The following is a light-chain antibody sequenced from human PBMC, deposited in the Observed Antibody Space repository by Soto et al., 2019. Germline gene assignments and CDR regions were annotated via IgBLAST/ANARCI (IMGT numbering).Light chain of an antibody. CDR2: KAT. J-gene: IGKJ1*01. CDR1: QTIGSW. V-gene: IGKV1-5*03. CDR3: QQYATYWT. Sequence: IQMTQSPSTLSASVGDRVTITCRARQTIGSWLAWYQAKPGKAPNLLIYKATTLGSGFTSRFSGSGSGTEFTLTINSLQPDDFGTYYCQQYATYWTFGQGTKVEIK.